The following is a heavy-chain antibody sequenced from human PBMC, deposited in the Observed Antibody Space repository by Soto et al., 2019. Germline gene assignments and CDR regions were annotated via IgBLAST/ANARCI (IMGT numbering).Heavy chain of an antibody. CDR1: GYTLTELA. D-gene: IGHD3-22*01. CDR2: FDPEDGEI. CDR3: VHVRGIVKPIPTFDS. J-gene: IGHJ4*02. Sequence: ASVKVSCKVSGYTLTELAIHWVRQAPVKGLEWLGGFDPEDGEIIYAEKFQGKVTMTEYTSTDTAYVDLSSLRSQDKAGYFCVHVRGIVKPIPTFDSWGQGTLVTVSS. V-gene: IGHV1-24*01.